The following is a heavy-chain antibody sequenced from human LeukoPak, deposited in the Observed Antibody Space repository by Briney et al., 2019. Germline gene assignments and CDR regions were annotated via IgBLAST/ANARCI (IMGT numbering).Heavy chain of an antibody. Sequence: SETLSLTCTVSGGSISSSSYYWGWIRQPPGKGLEWVGSIYYSGSTYYNPSLKSRVTISVDTSKNQFSLKPSSVTAADTAVYYCARRPRLGYYGSGSYFYWGQGTLVTVSS. V-gene: IGHV4-39*01. D-gene: IGHD3-10*01. CDR3: ARRPRLGYYGSGSYFY. CDR2: IYYSGST. J-gene: IGHJ4*02. CDR1: GGSISSSSYY.